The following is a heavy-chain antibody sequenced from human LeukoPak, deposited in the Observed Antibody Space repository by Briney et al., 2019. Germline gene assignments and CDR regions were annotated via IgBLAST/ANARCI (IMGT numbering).Heavy chain of an antibody. CDR3: ASAIKKSAGADY. V-gene: IGHV3-7*01. CDR1: GFTFSSYW. J-gene: IGHJ4*02. CDR2: INQGGSDK. D-gene: IGHD6-13*01. Sequence: GGSLRLSCAASGFTFSSYWMSWVRQAPGKGLEWVANINQGGSDKNYVNSVKGRLTISRDNAKNSLYLQMNSLRAEDTAVYYCASAIKKSAGADYWGQGTLVTVSS.